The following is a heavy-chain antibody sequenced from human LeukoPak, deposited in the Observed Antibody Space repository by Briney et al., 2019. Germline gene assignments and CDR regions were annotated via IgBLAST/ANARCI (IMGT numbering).Heavy chain of an antibody. CDR2: IYYSGST. D-gene: IGHD4-17*01. J-gene: IGHJ6*02. CDR3: ARDQGTVTTDYYYGMDV. V-gene: IGHV4-59*01. Sequence: PSETLSLTCTVSGGSTSSYYWSWIRQPPGKGLEWIGYIYYSGSTNYNPSLKSRVTISVDTSKNQFSLKLSSVTAADTAVYYCARDQGTVTTDYYYGMDVWGQGTTVTVSS. CDR1: GGSTSSYY.